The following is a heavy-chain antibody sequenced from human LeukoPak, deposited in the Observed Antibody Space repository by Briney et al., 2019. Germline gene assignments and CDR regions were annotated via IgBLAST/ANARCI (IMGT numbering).Heavy chain of an antibody. V-gene: IGHV1-69*13. D-gene: IGHD5-18*01. CDR2: IIPIFGTA. J-gene: IGHJ4*02. CDR3: ARELWRGYSYGSIDY. Sequence: SVKVSCKPSGGTFSSYAISWVRQAPGQGLEWMGGIIPIFGTANYAQKFQGRVTITADESTSTAYMELSSLRSEDTAVYYCARELWRGYSYGSIDYWGQGTLVTVSS. CDR1: GGTFSSYA.